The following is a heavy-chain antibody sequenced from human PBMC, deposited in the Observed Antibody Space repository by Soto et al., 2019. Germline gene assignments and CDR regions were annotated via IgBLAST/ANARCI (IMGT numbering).Heavy chain of an antibody. CDR3: AKCKDSSSSYYYYYYYMDV. J-gene: IGHJ6*03. CDR2: ISYDGSNK. Sequence: QVQLVESGGGVVQPGRSLRLSCAASGFTFSSYGMHWVRQAPGKGLEWVAVISYDGSNKYYADSVKGRFTISRDNSKNTLYLQMNSLRAEDTAVYYCAKCKDSSSSYYYYYYYMDVWGKGTTVTVSS. V-gene: IGHV3-30*18. D-gene: IGHD6-6*01. CDR1: GFTFSSYG.